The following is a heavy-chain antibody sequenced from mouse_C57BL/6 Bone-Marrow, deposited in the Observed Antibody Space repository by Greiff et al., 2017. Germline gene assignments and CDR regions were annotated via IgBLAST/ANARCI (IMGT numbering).Heavy chain of an antibody. CDR2: IHPNSGST. V-gene: IGHV1-64*01. D-gene: IGHD6-1*01. J-gene: IGHJ2*01. Sequence: VKLQQPGAELVKPGASVKLSCKASGYTFTSYWMHWVKQRPGQGLEWIGMIHPNSGSTNYNEKFKSKATLTVDKSSSTAYMQLSSLTSEDSAVYYCARGASQPYYFDYWGQGTTLTVSS. CDR3: ARGASQPYYFDY. CDR1: GYTFTSYW.